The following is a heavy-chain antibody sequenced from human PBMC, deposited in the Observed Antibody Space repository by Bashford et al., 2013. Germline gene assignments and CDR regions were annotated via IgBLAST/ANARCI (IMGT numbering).Heavy chain of an antibody. V-gene: IGHV1-69*06. CDR1: GDTFNNYA. CDR3: ARDLSYYDVMNGHCQHNCNWFDP. J-gene: IGHJ5*02. Sequence: SVKVSCKASGDTFNNYAIAWVRQTPGQGPEWMGGIIPVFGTVFYAQEFKGRVTFTADKSTTTAYMELSSLRSEDTAVYYCARDLSYYDVMNGHCQHNCNWFDPWGQGTLVTVSS. CDR2: IIPVFGTV. D-gene: IGHD3-9*01.